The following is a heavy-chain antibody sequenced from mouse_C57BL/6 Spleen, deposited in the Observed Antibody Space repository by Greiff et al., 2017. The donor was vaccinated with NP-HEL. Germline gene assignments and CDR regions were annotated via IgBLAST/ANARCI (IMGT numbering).Heavy chain of an antibody. V-gene: IGHV1-82*01. CDR2: IYPGDGDT. D-gene: IGHD1-1*01. Sequence: VKLVESGPELVKPGASVKISCKASGYAFSSSWMNWVKQRPGKGLEWIGRIYPGDGDTNYNGKFKGKATLTADKSSSTAYMQLSSLTSEDSAVYFCARFGLLTYAMDYWGQGTSVTVSS. CDR1: GYAFSSSW. CDR3: ARFGLLTYAMDY. J-gene: IGHJ4*01.